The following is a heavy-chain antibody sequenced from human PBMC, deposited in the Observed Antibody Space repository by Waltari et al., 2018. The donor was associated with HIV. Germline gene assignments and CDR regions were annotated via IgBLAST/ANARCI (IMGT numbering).Heavy chain of an antibody. CDR2: ISTYNGNT. J-gene: IGHJ3*01. CDR3: ARGDRAFDV. V-gene: IGHV1-18*01. Sequence: QVQLLQSGSEVKRPGASVKVSCKTSGSPFTAYGISWVRQAPRQGLEWMGWISTYNGNTKFAQTLQARISMTIDTSRHTAYMDLRSLRSDDTAVYYCARGDRAFDVWGQGTMVSVSS. CDR1: GSPFTAYG. D-gene: IGHD1-26*01.